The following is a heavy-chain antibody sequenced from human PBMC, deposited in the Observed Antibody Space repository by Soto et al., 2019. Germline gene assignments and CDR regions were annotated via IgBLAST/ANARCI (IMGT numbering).Heavy chain of an antibody. V-gene: IGHV1-69*13. CDR1: GGTFSSYA. CDR3: ARAGYSSGWYFYWFDP. Sequence: ASVKVSCKASGGTFSSYAISWVRQAPGQGLEWMGGIIPIFGTANYAQKFQGRVTITADESTSTAYMEMSSLRSEDTAVYYWARAGYSSGWYFYWFDPWGQGTLVTVSS. J-gene: IGHJ5*02. D-gene: IGHD6-19*01. CDR2: IIPIFGTA.